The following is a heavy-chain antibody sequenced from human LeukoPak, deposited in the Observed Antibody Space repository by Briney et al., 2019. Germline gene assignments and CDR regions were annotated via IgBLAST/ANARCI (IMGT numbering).Heavy chain of an antibody. D-gene: IGHD4-17*01. CDR3: AKNDYGDPR. J-gene: IGHJ4*02. V-gene: IGHV3-23*01. Sequence: ETLSLTCTVSGASISRYYWSWVRQAPGKGLEWVSAISGSGGSTYYADSVKGRFTISRDNSKNTLYLQMNSLRAEDTAVYYCAKNDYGDPRWGQGTLVTVSS. CDR1: GASISRYY. CDR2: ISGSGGST.